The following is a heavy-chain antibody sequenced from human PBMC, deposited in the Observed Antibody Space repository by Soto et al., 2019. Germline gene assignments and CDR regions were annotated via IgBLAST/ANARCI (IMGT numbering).Heavy chain of an antibody. CDR3: ATQTGTVPNFADH. CDR2: INPNTGGT. J-gene: IGHJ4*02. D-gene: IGHD1-1*01. Sequence: QVQLVQSGAEVKKPGASVMVSCKTSGYTFTDFYINWVRQAPGQGLEWVGWINPNTGGTKPSQRFQGRVTLTRDTSITTAYIELTRLTSEDTAVYFCATQTGTVPNFADHWGQGTLVTVSS. CDR1: GYTFTDFY. V-gene: IGHV1-2*02.